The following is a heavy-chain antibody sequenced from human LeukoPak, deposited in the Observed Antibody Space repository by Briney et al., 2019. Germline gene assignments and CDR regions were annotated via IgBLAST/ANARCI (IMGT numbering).Heavy chain of an antibody. V-gene: IGHV3-23*01. CDR2: ISGSGGST. J-gene: IGHJ4*02. CDR1: GFTFSSYA. D-gene: IGHD3-22*01. CDR3: AKARSVGFRYDSSGYYPPGEYYFDY. Sequence: GGSLRLSCAASGFTFSSYAMSWVRQAPGKGLEWVSAISGSGGSTYYADSVKGRFTISRDNSKNTLYLQMNSLRAEDTAVYYCAKARSVGFRYDSSGYYPPGEYYFDYWGQGTLVTVSS.